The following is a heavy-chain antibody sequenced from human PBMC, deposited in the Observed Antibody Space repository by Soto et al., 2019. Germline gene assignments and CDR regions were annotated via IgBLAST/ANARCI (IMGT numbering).Heavy chain of an antibody. CDR2: IDPSDSYT. CDR3: ARQRVGATHRGWFDP. D-gene: IGHD1-26*01. CDR1: GNSFTSYW. J-gene: IGHJ5*02. Sequence: GESLTISCTCTGNSFTSYWISWVRQMPGKGLEWMGRIDPSDSYTNYSPSFQGHVTISADKSISTAYLQWSSLKASDTAMYYCARQRVGATHRGWFDPWGQGTLVTVSS. V-gene: IGHV5-10-1*01.